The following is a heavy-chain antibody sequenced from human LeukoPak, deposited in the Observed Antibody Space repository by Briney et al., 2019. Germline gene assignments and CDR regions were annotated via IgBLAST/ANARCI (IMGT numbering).Heavy chain of an antibody. CDR1: GFTFSSYA. V-gene: IGHV3-23*01. J-gene: IGHJ4*02. Sequence: GGSLRLSCAASGFTFSSYAMSWVRQIPGKGLEWVSAISGSDAGTYYANSVKGRFTVSRDNSRNTLYLQLNNLRAEDTAVYYCAKAYGTNGYYQLPIDFWGQGTLVTASS. CDR2: ISGSDAGT. D-gene: IGHD3-22*01. CDR3: AKAYGTNGYYQLPIDF.